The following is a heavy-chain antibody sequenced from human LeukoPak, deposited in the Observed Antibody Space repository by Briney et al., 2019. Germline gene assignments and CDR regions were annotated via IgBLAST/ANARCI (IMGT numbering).Heavy chain of an antibody. CDR1: GFTFSSYG. Sequence: GGSLRLSCAASGFTFSSYGMHWVRQAPGKGLEGVAFIRYDGSNKYYADSVKGRFTISRDNSKNTLYLQMNSLRAEDTAVYYCAKSLVATIGAFDIWGQGTMVTVSS. CDR2: IRYDGSNK. CDR3: AKSLVATIGAFDI. D-gene: IGHD5-12*01. V-gene: IGHV3-30*02. J-gene: IGHJ3*02.